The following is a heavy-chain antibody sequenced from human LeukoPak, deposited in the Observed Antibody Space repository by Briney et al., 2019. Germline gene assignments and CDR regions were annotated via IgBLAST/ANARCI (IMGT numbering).Heavy chain of an antibody. CDR1: GFTFSSYS. CDR3: DSSGYYYYY. D-gene: IGHD3-22*01. CDR2: ISGSGGST. Sequence: GGSPRLSCAASGFTFSSYSMNWVRQAPGKGLEWVSAISGSGGSTYYADSVKGRFTISRDNSKNTLYLQMNSLRAEDTAVYYYDSSGYYYYYWGQGTLVTVSS. J-gene: IGHJ4*02. V-gene: IGHV3-23*01.